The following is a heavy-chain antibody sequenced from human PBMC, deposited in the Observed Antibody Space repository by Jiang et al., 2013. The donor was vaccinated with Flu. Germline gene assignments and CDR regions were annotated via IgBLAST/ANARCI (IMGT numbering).Heavy chain of an antibody. D-gene: IGHD6-13*01. Sequence: PGLVKPSETLSLTCTVSGGSISSSSYYWGWIRQPPGKGLEWIGSIYYSGSTYYNPSLKSRVTISVDTSKNQFSLKLSSVTAADTAVYYCARRAAAAGTYYFDYWGQGTLVTVSS. CDR3: ARRAAAAGTYYFDY. CDR2: IYYSGST. J-gene: IGHJ4*02. V-gene: IGHV4-39*01. CDR1: GGSISSSSYY.